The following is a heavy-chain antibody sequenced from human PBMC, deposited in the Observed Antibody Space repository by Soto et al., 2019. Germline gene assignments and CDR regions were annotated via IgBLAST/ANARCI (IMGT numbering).Heavy chain of an antibody. J-gene: IGHJ6*02. CDR1: GGTFSSYA. Sequence: SVKGLLQASGGTFSSYAISWVRQAPGQGLEWMGGIIPIFGTANYAQKFQGRVTITADESTSTAYMELSSLRSEDTAVYYCARDPCSGGSCYSADRYYYYGMDVWGQGTTVTVSS. CDR3: ARDPCSGGSCYSADRYYYYGMDV. V-gene: IGHV1-69*13. D-gene: IGHD2-15*01. CDR2: IIPIFGTA.